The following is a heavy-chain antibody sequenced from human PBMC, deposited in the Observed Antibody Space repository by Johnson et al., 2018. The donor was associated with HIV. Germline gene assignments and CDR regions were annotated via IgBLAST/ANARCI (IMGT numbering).Heavy chain of an antibody. V-gene: IGHV3-66*01. CDR3: AKGADYADYEGAFDI. D-gene: IGHD4-17*01. Sequence: VQLVESGGGLVQPGGSLRLSCAASGFIVSSNYMNWVRQAPGKGLEWVSVIYSGGSSYYADSVKGRFTISRDNSKNTLYLQMNSLRVEDTAVYYCAKGADYADYEGAFDIWGQGTMVTVSS. CDR1: GFIVSSNY. J-gene: IGHJ3*02. CDR2: IYSGGSS.